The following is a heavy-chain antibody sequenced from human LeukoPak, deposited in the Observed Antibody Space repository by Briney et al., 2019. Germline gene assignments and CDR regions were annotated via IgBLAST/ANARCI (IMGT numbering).Heavy chain of an antibody. Sequence: ASVTVSCKASGYTFTSYYMHWVRRAPGQGLEWMGIINPSGGSTSYAQKFQGRVTMTRDMSTSTVYMELSSLRSEDTAVYYCARDGYCSSTSCPGGYWGEGTLVTVSS. J-gene: IGHJ4*02. D-gene: IGHD2-2*01. V-gene: IGHV1-46*01. CDR3: ARDGYCSSTSCPGGY. CDR1: GYTFTSYY. CDR2: INPSGGST.